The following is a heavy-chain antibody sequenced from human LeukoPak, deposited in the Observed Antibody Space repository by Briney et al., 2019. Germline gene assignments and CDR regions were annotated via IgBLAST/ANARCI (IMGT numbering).Heavy chain of an antibody. CDR3: AKDSSGWTVDY. D-gene: IGHD6-19*01. V-gene: IGHV3-30*18. J-gene: IGHJ4*02. Sequence: GGSLRLSCAASGFTFSSYGMHWVRQAPGKGLGWVAVISYDGSNKYYADSVKGRFTISRDNSKNTLYLQMNSLRAEDTAVYYCAKDSSGWTVDYWGQGTLVTVSS. CDR1: GFTFSSYG. CDR2: ISYDGSNK.